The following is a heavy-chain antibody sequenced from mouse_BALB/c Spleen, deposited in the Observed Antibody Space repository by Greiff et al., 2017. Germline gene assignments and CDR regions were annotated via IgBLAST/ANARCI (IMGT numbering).Heavy chain of an antibody. CDR3: ARDEYGKIDY. CDR2: IYYSGTI. CDR1: GISITTGNYR. D-gene: IGHD2-10*02. Sequence: EVKLMESGPGLVKPSQTVSLTCTVTGISITTGNYRWSWIRQFPGNKLEWIGYIYYSGTITYNPSLTSRTTITRDTSKNQFFLEMNSLTAEDTATYYCARDEYGKIDYWGQGTTLTVSS. J-gene: IGHJ2*01. V-gene: IGHV3-5*02.